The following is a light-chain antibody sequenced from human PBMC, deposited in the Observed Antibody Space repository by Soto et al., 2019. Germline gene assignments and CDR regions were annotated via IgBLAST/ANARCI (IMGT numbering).Light chain of an antibody. J-gene: IGLJ2*01. CDR3: CSYASGSKVL. Sequence: QSALTQPASVSGSPGQSITISCTGTSSDVGSYNLVSWYQHHPGKAPKLMIYEGTKRPSGVSNRFSGSKSGNTASLTVSGLQAEDEADYYCCSYASGSKVLFGGGTKLTVL. CDR1: SSDVGSYNL. CDR2: EGT. V-gene: IGLV2-23*01.